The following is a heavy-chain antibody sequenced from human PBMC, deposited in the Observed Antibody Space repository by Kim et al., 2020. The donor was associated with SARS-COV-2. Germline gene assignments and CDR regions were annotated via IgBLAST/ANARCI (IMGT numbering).Heavy chain of an antibody. J-gene: IGHJ6*02. V-gene: IGHV4-59*01. CDR2: IYYSGST. D-gene: IGHD3-10*01. Sequence: SETLSLTCTVSGGSISSYYWSWIRQPPGKGLEWIGYIYYSGSTNYNPSLKSRVTISVATSKNQCSLKLSSVTAADTAVYYCSRLRITMVRGVPGARYYYGMDVWGQGTTVTVSS. CDR1: GGSISSYY. CDR3: SRLRITMVRGVPGARYYYGMDV.